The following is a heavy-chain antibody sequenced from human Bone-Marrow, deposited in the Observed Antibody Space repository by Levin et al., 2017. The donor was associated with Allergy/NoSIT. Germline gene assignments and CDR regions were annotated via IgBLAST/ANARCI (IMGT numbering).Heavy chain of an antibody. D-gene: IGHD3-22*01. CDR3: TRTYYYDHTGYYPRSDY. CDR2: IEWDDDK. V-gene: IGHV2-70*01. Sequence: SGPTLVKPTQTLTLTCTFSGFSLSSSGMCVSWIRQPPGRALEWLAHIEWDDDKYYSPSLQTRLTISKDTSKNQVVLTMTNMDPADTATYYCTRTYYYDHTGYYPRSDYWGQGTLVTVSS. J-gene: IGHJ4*02. CDR1: GFSLSSSGMC.